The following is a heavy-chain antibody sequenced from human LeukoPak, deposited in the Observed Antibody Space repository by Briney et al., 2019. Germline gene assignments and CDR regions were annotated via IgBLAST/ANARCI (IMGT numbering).Heavy chain of an antibody. CDR1: GFTFGDYA. D-gene: IGHD1-1*01. V-gene: IGHV3-49*03. CDR2: IRSKAYGETA. J-gene: IGHJ4*02. Sequence: GGSLRLSCTASGFTFGDYAMSWIRQAPGKGLEWVGFIRSKAYGETADYAASVEGRFTISRDDSKAIAYLQMNSLKTGDTAVYHCTRDRGAYNLYDYWGQGTLVTVSS. CDR3: TRDRGAYNLYDY.